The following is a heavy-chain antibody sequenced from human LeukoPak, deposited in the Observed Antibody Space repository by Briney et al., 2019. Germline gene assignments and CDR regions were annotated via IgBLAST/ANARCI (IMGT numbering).Heavy chain of an antibody. V-gene: IGHV3-30-3*01. CDR1: GFTISTYA. CDR2: ISYDGTDK. CDR3: ATSVVVRGYFDY. J-gene: IGHJ4*02. D-gene: IGHD2-21*01. Sequence: GRSLRLSCAASGFTISTYAMHWVRQAPGKGLDWVAVISYDGTDKYYADSVKGRFTISRDNSKNTLYLQMNSLRSEDTAVYYCATSVVVRGYFDYWGQGTLVTVSS.